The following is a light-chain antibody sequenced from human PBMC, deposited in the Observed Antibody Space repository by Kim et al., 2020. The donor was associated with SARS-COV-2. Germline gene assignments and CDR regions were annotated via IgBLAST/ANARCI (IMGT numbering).Light chain of an antibody. Sequence: DIQLTQSPSSLSASVGDRVTITCRASQSISSYLNWYQQKPGKAPKLLIYAASSLQSGVPSRFSGSGSGTDFTLTISSLQPEDFATYYCQQGYSTPYTLDQGTKLAI. J-gene: IGKJ2*01. CDR3: QQGYSTPYT. CDR2: AAS. CDR1: QSISSY. V-gene: IGKV1-39*01.